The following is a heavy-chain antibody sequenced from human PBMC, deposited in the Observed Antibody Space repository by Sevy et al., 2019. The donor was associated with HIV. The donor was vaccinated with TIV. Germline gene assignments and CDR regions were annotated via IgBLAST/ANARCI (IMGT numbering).Heavy chain of an antibody. D-gene: IGHD1-26*01. J-gene: IGHJ1*01. Sequence: ASVKVSCKASGYTFTNYHITWVRQAPGQGLEWMGRITPNNGDTNYAQRLQGIVTMTTDTSTSTVYMELRSLRSDDTAVYYCARAPSGSQGPGQYFHHWGQGTLVTVSS. CDR1: GYTFTNYH. V-gene: IGHV1-18*01. CDR2: ITPNNGDT. CDR3: ARAPSGSQGPGQYFHH.